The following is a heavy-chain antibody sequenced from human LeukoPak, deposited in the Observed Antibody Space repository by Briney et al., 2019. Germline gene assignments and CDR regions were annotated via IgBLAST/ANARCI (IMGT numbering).Heavy chain of an antibody. Sequence: GGSLRLSCAASGFTFSSYSMNWVRQAPGKGLEWVSYISSSSSTIYYADSVKGRFTISRDNAKNSLYLQMNSLRAEDTAVYYCARVRRYYYDSSGYYLGYYFDYWGQGTLVTVSS. V-gene: IGHV3-48*01. J-gene: IGHJ4*02. CDR2: ISSSSSTI. D-gene: IGHD3-22*01. CDR3: ARVRRYYYDSSGYYLGYYFDY. CDR1: GFTFSSYS.